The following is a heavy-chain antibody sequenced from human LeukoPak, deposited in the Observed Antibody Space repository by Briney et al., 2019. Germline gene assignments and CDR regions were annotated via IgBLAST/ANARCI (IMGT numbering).Heavy chain of an antibody. CDR2: INWNGGST. CDR3: ARVVAEVGATLYYYMDV. V-gene: IGHV3-20*04. CDR1: GFTFDDYG. J-gene: IGHJ6*03. Sequence: GGSLRLSCAASGFTFDDYGMSWVRQAPGKRLEWVSGINWNGGSTGYADSVKGRFTISRDNAKNSLYLQMNSLRAEDTALYYCARVVAEVGATLYYYMDVWGKGTTVTVSS. D-gene: IGHD1-26*01.